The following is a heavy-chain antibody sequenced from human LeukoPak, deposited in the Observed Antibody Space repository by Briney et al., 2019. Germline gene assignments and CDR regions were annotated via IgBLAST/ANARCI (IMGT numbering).Heavy chain of an antibody. Sequence: GGSLRLSCAASGFTFSGYAMSWVRQAPGKGLEWVSAISGSGGSTYYADSVKGRFTSSRDNSKNTLYLQMNSLRAEDTAVYYCATHIAARPTSLFDYWGQGTLVTVSS. V-gene: IGHV3-23*01. CDR2: ISGSGGST. D-gene: IGHD6-6*01. CDR1: GFTFSGYA. J-gene: IGHJ4*02. CDR3: ATHIAARPTSLFDY.